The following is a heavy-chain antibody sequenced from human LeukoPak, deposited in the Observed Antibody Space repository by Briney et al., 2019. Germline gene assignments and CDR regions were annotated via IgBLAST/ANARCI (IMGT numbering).Heavy chain of an antibody. CDR3: ARDYRLTQIQY. J-gene: IGHJ1*01. CDR1: GYSISSGYF. V-gene: IGHV4-38-2*02. CDR2: IYHSGST. D-gene: IGHD1-26*01. Sequence: ASETLSLTCSVSGYSISSGYFWGWIRQPPGKGLEWIGSIYHSGSTYYNPSLKSRVTISVDTSKNQFSLRLSSVTAADTAVYYCARDYRLTQIQYWGQGTLVTVSS.